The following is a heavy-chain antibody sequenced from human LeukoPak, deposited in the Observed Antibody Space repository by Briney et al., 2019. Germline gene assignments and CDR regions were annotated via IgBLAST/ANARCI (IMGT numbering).Heavy chain of an antibody. J-gene: IGHJ4*02. CDR3: ARVSHTVTTFDY. D-gene: IGHD4-17*01. CDR2: ISSSSSYI. V-gene: IGHV3-21*01. Sequence: PGGSLRLSCAASGFTFSSYSMNWVRQAPGKGLEWVSSISSSSSYIYYADSVKGRFTISRDNAKNSLYLQMNSLRAEDTAVYYRARVSHTVTTFDYWGQGTLVTVSS. CDR1: GFTFSSYS.